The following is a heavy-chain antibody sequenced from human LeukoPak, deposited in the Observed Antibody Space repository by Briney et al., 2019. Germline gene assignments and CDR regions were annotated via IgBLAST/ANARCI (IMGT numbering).Heavy chain of an antibody. J-gene: IGHJ6*02. CDR3: ARAASIAARYYYYYGMDV. CDR1: GYTFTGYY. CDR2: INPNSGGT. V-gene: IGHV1-2*02. Sequence: EASVKVPCKASGYTFTGYYMHWVRQAPGQGLEWMGWINPNSGGTNYAQRFQGRVTMTRDTSISTAYMELSRLRSDDTAVYYCARAASIAARYYYYYGMDVWGQGTTVTVSS. D-gene: IGHD6-6*01.